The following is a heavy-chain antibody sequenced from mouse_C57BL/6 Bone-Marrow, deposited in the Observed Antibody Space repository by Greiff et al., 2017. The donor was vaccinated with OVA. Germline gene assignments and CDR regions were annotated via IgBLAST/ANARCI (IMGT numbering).Heavy chain of an antibody. CDR3: ARALITTGY. V-gene: IGHV1-55*01. D-gene: IGHD1-1*01. Sequence: QVQLQQPGAELVKPGASVKMSCKASGYTFTSYWITWVKQRPGQGLEWIGDIYPGSGSTNYNEKFKSKAPLTVDTSSSTAYMQRSSLTSEDSAVYYCARALITTGYWGQGTLVTVSA. CDR2: IYPGSGST. CDR1: GYTFTSYW. J-gene: IGHJ3*01.